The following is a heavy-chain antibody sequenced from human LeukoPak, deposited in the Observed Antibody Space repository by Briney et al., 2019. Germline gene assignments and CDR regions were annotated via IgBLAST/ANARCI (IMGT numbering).Heavy chain of an antibody. CDR1: GYSISSGYY. V-gene: IGHV4-38-2*02. D-gene: IGHD2-8*01. CDR2: IYHSGST. CDR3: ARGDRPREIPPLIRKKNAFDI. Sequence: SETLSLTCTVSGYSISSGYYWGWIRQPPGKGLEWIGSIYHSGSTYYNPSLKSRVTISVDTSKNQFSLKLSSVTAADTAVYYCARGDRPREIPPLIRKKNAFDIWGQGTMVTVSS. J-gene: IGHJ3*02.